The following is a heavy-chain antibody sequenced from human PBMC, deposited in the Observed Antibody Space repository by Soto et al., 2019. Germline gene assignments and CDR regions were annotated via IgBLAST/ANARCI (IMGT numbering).Heavy chain of an antibody. D-gene: IGHD4-17*01. CDR3: GRDHYGFNSIDY. CDR2: IKGDGGYT. Sequence: GGSLRLSCAASGFTFSSYWMHWVRQAPGKGLVHVSRIKGDGGYTDHAESVKGRFTISRDKSKNTLYLQMNGLRVEDTAVYYCGRDHYGFNSIDYWGQGTLVTVSS. CDR1: GFTFSSYW. J-gene: IGHJ4*02. V-gene: IGHV3-74*01.